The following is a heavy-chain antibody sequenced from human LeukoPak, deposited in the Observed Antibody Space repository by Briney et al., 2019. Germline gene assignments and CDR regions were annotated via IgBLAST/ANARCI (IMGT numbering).Heavy chain of an antibody. J-gene: IGHJ4*02. D-gene: IGHD2-15*01. V-gene: IGHV3-23*01. Sequence: GEYLRLSCAASGFTLSSSWMHWVRQAPGKGLEWVSAISGSGGSTYYADSVKGRFTISRDNSKNTLYLQMNSLRAEDTAVYYCAKDSCSGGSCYSGFAFWGQGTLVTVSS. CDR3: AKDSCSGGSCYSGFAF. CDR1: GFTLSSSW. CDR2: ISGSGGST.